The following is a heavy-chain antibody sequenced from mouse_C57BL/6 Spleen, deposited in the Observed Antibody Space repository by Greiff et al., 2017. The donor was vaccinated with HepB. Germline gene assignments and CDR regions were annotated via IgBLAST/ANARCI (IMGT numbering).Heavy chain of an antibody. J-gene: IGHJ4*01. CDR1: GYTFTSYW. V-gene: IGHV1-64*01. CDR2: IHPNSGST. CDR3: ASGLYYAMDY. D-gene: IGHD6-1*01. Sequence: QVQLQQPGAELVKPGASVKLSCKASGYTFTSYWMHWVKQRPGQGLEWIGMIHPNSGSTNYNEKFKSKATLTVDNSSSTAYMQLSSLTSEDSAVYYCASGLYYAMDYWGQGTSVTVSS.